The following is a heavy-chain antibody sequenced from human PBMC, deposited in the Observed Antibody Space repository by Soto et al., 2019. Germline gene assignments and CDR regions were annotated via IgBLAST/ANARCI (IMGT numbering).Heavy chain of an antibody. J-gene: IGHJ5*02. V-gene: IGHV4-34*01. Sequence: SETLSLTCAVYGGSFSGYYWSWIRQPPGKGLEWIGEINHSGSTNYNPSLKSRVTISVDTSKNQFSLKLSSVTAADTAVYYCARRDIVVVVAAMGNWFDPWGQGTLVTVSS. CDR2: INHSGST. CDR1: GGSFSGYY. CDR3: ARRDIVVVVAAMGNWFDP. D-gene: IGHD2-15*01.